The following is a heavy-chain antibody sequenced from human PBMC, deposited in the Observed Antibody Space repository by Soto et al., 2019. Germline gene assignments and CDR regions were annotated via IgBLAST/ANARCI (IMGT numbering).Heavy chain of an antibody. D-gene: IGHD3-22*01. Sequence: QSQTLSLTCTVSGGSISSSSYYWGWIRQPPGKGLEWIGSIYYSGSTYYNPSLKSRVTISVDTSKNQFSLKLSSVTAADTAVYYCARSQKDESSGLQSFYYYYGMDVWGQGTTVTVSS. V-gene: IGHV4-39*07. J-gene: IGHJ6*02. CDR3: ARSQKDESSGLQSFYYYYGMDV. CDR2: IYYSGST. CDR1: GGSISSSSYY.